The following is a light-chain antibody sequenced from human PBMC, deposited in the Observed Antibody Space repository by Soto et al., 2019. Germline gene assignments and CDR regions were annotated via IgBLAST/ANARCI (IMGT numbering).Light chain of an antibody. V-gene: IGKV1-8*01. J-gene: IGKJ2*01. CDR1: QGIDTY. Sequence: AIQMTQSPSSFSASVGDRVTITCRASQGIDTYLAWYQQKPGKAPRLLMYATSVLESGVPSRFSGSGSGTDYTLTISSLQSEDFATYCCQQYYAHPPTFGQGTKLDMK. CDR2: ATS. CDR3: QQYYAHPPT.